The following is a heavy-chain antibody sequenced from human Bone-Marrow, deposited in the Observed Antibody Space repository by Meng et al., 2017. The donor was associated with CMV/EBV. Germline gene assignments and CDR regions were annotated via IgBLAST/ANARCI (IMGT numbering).Heavy chain of an antibody. D-gene: IGHD3-3*01. CDR3: AREALRGFWSAYYAMDY. CDR2: ISGGRGGT. J-gene: IGHJ4*02. V-gene: IGHV3-23*01. Sequence: FTLSSQAMSWVRQAPGKGLEWVSGISGGRGGTYYADSVKGRFTISRDNSKNTLYLQMNSLRAEDTALYYCAREALRGFWSAYYAMDYWAQGALVTVSS. CDR1: FTLSSQA.